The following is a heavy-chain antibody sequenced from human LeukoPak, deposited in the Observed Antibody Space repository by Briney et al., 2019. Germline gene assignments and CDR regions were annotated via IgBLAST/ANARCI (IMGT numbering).Heavy chain of an antibody. V-gene: IGHV3-7*01. J-gene: IGHJ6*03. Sequence: GGSLRLSCAASGFTFSSYWMSWVRQAPGKGLEWVANIKQDGSEKYYVDSVKGRFTISRDNAKNSLYLQMNSLRAEDTAVYYCASDILKDYYYYYYIDVWGKGTTVTVSS. CDR2: IKQDGSEK. CDR3: ASDILKDYYYYYYIDV. CDR1: GFTFSSYW. D-gene: IGHD2-8*01.